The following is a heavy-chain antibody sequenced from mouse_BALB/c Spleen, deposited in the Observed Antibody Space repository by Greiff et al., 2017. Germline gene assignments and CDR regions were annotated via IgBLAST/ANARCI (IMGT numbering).Heavy chain of an antibody. D-gene: IGHD2-4*01. CDR3: ARDLYDYPMDY. CDR1: GFTFSDFY. J-gene: IGHJ4*01. CDR2: SRNKANDYTT. V-gene: IGHV7-1*02. Sequence: DVHLVGSGGGLVQPGGSLRLSCATSGFTFSDFYMEWVRQPPGKRLEWIAASRNKANDYTTEYSASVKGRFIVSRDTSQSILYLQMNALRAEDTAIYYCARDLYDYPMDYWGQGTSVTVSS.